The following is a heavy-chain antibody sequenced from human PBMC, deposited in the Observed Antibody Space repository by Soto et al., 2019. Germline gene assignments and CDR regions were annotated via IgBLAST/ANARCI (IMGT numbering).Heavy chain of an antibody. J-gene: IGHJ4*02. D-gene: IGHD3-22*01. CDR3: ARAAEITRGYYDSSGYPFDY. CDR1: GYTFTSYD. CDR2: MNPNNGNT. Sequence: ASVKVSCKASGYTFTSYDINWVRQATGQGLEWMGWMNPNNGNTGYAQKFQGRVTMTRNTSISTAYMELSSLRSEDTAVYYCARAAEITRGYYDSSGYPFDYWGQGTLVTVSS. V-gene: IGHV1-8*01.